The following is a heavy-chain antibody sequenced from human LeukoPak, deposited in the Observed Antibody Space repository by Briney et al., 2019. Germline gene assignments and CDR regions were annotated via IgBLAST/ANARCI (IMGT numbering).Heavy chain of an antibody. CDR2: ISTQSGNT. CDR3: ARAAYGDK. J-gene: IGHJ4*02. CDR1: GYTLTSYG. V-gene: IGHV1-18*01. D-gene: IGHD4-17*01. Sequence: GASVKVSCEASGYTLTSYGINWMRQAPGQGLEWMGWISTQSGNTNYAQKVQGRLTLTTDRSTNTAYMELRSLRSDDTAVYYCARAAYGDKWGQGTMVTVSS.